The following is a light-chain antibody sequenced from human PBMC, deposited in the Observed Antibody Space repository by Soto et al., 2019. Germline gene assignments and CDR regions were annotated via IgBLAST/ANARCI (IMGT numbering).Light chain of an antibody. Sequence: EVVLTQSPGTLSLSPGERATLSCRASQSISNTYLAWYQQKPGQAPRLLIYDASNRATGIPARFSGSGSGTDFTLTISSLEPEDFAVYYCQQRSNWPITFGQGTRLEI. V-gene: IGKV3-11*01. CDR2: DAS. J-gene: IGKJ5*01. CDR1: QSISNTY. CDR3: QQRSNWPIT.